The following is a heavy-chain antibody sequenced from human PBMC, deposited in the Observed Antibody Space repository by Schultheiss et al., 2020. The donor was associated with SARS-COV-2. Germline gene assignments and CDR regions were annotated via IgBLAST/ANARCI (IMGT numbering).Heavy chain of an antibody. V-gene: IGHV4-30-2*01. D-gene: IGHD6-13*01. CDR1: GGSISSGGYS. J-gene: IGHJ6*02. CDR2: IYHSGST. Sequence: SETLSLTCAVSGGSISSGGYSWSWIRQPPGKGLEWIGYIYHSGSTYYNPSLKSRVTISVDRSKNQFSLKLSSVTAADTAVYYCARDRGIAAAGPYYYYGMDVWGQGTTVTVSS. CDR3: ARDRGIAAAGPYYYYGMDV.